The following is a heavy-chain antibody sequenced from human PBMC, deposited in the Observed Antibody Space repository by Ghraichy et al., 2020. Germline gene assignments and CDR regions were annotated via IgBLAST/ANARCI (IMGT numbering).Heavy chain of an antibody. CDR1: GFTFSSYA. CDR2: ISGSGGST. CDR3: AKLAYGDPDY. V-gene: IGHV3-23*01. J-gene: IGHJ4*02. Sequence: GESLNISCAASGFTFSSYAMSWVRQAPGKGLEWVSAISGSGGSTYYADSVKGRFTISRDNSKNTLYLQMNSLRAEDTAVYYCAKLAYGDPDYWGQGTLVTVSS. D-gene: IGHD4-17*01.